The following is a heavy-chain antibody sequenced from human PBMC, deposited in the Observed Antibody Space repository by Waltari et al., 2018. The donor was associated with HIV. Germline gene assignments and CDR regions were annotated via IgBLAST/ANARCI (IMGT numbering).Heavy chain of an antibody. J-gene: IGHJ6*02. CDR3: ARVPNDHGDPNYYYYYGMDV. CDR2: IIPNFHTT. V-gene: IGHV1-69*13. CDR1: GGTFRGHA. Sequence: QVQLVQSGAQVRRPGSSVKVSCRASGGTFRGHAITWVRQAPGQGLEWIGGIIPNFHTTTSEQKFEDRLTITADEHTSEVHMELSSLRSDDTGLYYCARVPNDHGDPNYYYYYGMDVWGQGTTVTVAS.